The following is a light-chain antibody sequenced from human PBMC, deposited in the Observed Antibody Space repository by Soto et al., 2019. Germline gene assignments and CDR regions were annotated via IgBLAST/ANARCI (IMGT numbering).Light chain of an antibody. J-gene: IGLJ1*01. V-gene: IGLV2-23*01. CDR2: EGS. CDR3: CAYADSTYV. CDR1: SNDVGSYNP. Sequence: QSVLTQPASVSGSPGQSITISCTGTSNDVGSYNPVSWYQQHPGKAPKLMIYEGSKRPSGVSNRFSGSKSGNTASLTISGIQAEDEADYYCCAYADSTYVFGTGTKVTXL.